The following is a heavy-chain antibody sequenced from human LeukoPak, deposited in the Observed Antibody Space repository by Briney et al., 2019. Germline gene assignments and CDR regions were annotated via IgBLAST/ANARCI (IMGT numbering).Heavy chain of an antibody. CDR2: IRYDGSNK. Sequence: PGGSLRLSCAASKFTFSSYGMHWVRQAPGKGLEWVAFIRYDGSNKYYADSVKGRFTVSRDNSKDTPFLQMNSLRPEDTAVYYCARDLKTAMDYFDYWGQGALVTVSS. CDR3: ARDLKTAMDYFDY. V-gene: IGHV3-30*02. D-gene: IGHD2-2*01. J-gene: IGHJ4*02. CDR1: KFTFSSYG.